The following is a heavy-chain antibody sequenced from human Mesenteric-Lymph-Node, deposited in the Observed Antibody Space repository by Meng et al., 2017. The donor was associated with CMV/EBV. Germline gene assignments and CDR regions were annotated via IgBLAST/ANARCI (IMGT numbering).Heavy chain of an antibody. V-gene: IGHV1-18*04. CDR2: ISAYNGNT. J-gene: IGHJ6*02. Sequence: ASVKVSCKASGYTFTSYGISWVRQAPRQGLEWMGWISAYNGNTNYAQKLQGRVTMTTDTSTSTAYMELRSLRSDDTAVYYCARDQYSSSWYRGYYYYYGMDVRGQGTTVTVSS. CDR3: ARDQYSSSWYRGYYYYYGMDV. D-gene: IGHD6-13*01. CDR1: GYTFTSYG.